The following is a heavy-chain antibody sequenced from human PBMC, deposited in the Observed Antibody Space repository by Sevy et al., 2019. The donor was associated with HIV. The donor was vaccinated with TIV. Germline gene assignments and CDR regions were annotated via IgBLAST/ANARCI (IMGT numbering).Heavy chain of an antibody. CDR2: FGIAGDT. CDR3: ARKSVSYSHFDY. Sequence: GGSLRLSCAASGFTFSYYXMXXXRQPTGKGLEWVSGFGIAGDTYYSDSVKGRFTISRENAKNSLYLQMNSLRAGDTAVYYCARKSVSYSHFDYWGQGTLVTVSS. J-gene: IGHJ4*02. D-gene: IGHD1-26*01. CDR1: GFTFSYYX. V-gene: IGHV3-13*01.